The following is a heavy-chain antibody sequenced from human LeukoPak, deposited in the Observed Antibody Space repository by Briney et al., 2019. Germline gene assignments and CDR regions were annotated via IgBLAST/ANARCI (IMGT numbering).Heavy chain of an antibody. V-gene: IGHV4-31*03. CDR2: IYYSGST. D-gene: IGHD2-15*01. CDR1: GGSISSGGYY. Sequence: SQTLSLTCTVSGGSISSGGYYWSWIRQHAGKGLEWIGYIYYSGSTYYNPSLKSRVTISVDTSKNQFSLKLSSVTAADTAVYYCARGRCSGGSCYIFDYWGQGTLVTVSS. J-gene: IGHJ4*02. CDR3: ARGRCSGGSCYIFDY.